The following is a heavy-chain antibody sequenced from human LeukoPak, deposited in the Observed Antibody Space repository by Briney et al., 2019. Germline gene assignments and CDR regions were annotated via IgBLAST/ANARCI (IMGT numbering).Heavy chain of an antibody. D-gene: IGHD3-22*01. CDR3: ARDRMGNYYDRGAYYPFDY. Sequence: SSETLSLTCTVSGGSISSYYWSWIRQPPGKGLEWIGYIYYSGSTNYNPSLKSRVTISVDTSKNQFSLKLSSVTAADTAVYYCARDRMGNYYDRGAYYPFDYWGQGTLVTVSS. CDR2: IYYSGST. CDR1: GGSISSYY. V-gene: IGHV4-59*12. J-gene: IGHJ4*02.